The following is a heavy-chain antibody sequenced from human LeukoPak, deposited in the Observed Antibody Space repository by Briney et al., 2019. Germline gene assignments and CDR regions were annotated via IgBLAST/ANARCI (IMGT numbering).Heavy chain of an antibody. V-gene: IGHV3-7*01. CDR1: GFTFSSYW. CDR3: ARGSAGSGSYSLGYYYYYYMDV. D-gene: IGHD3-10*01. Sequence: GGSLRLSCAASGFTFSSYWMSWVRQAPGKGLEWVANIKQDGSEKYYVDSVKGRFTISRDNAKNSLYQQMNSLRAEDTAVYYCARGSAGSGSYSLGYYYYYYMDVWGKGTTVTVSS. J-gene: IGHJ6*03. CDR2: IKQDGSEK.